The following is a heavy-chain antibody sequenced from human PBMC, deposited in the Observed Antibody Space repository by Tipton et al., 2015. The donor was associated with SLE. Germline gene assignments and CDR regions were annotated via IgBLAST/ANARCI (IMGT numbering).Heavy chain of an antibody. J-gene: IGHJ3*02. CDR2: IIPIFGTA. Sequence: QSGAEVKKPGSSVKVSCKASGVTFSSYAISWVRQAPGQGLEWMGRIIPIFGTASYAQKFQSRVTITADESTSTAYMELSSLRSDDTAVYYCARDTILVPHTFDIWGQGTMVTVSS. D-gene: IGHD5-24*01. CDR1: GVTFSSYA. CDR3: ARDTILVPHTFDI. V-gene: IGHV1-69*13.